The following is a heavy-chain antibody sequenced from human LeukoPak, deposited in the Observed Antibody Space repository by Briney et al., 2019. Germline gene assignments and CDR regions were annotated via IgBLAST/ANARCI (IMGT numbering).Heavy chain of an antibody. V-gene: IGHV4-39*01. CDR2: IYYSGST. Sequence: SETLSLTCTVSGGSISSSSYYWGWTRQPPGKGLEWIGSIYYSGSTYYNPSLKSRVTISVDTSKNQFSLKLSSVTAADTAVYYCASSPPYSGSYFDYWGQGTLVTVSS. D-gene: IGHD1-26*01. CDR3: ASSPPYSGSYFDY. CDR1: GGSISSSSYY. J-gene: IGHJ4*02.